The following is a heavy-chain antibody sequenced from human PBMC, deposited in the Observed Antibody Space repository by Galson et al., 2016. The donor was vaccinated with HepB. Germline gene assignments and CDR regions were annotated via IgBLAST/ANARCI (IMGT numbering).Heavy chain of an antibody. J-gene: IGHJ4*02. Sequence: SVKVSCKASGYTFASFTMHWVRQAPGQSLEWMGWINAGNGNTKYSQKFQARGTMTRDTSANTVYMELTSLRSEDTAVYYCARVFQQLGAALGCWGQGTLVTVSS. CDR3: ARVFQQLGAALGC. D-gene: IGHD6-13*01. CDR2: INAGNGNT. V-gene: IGHV1-3*01. CDR1: GYTFASFT.